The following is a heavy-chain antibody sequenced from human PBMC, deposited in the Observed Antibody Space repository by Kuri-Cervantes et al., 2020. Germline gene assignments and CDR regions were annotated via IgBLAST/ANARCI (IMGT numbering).Heavy chain of an antibody. J-gene: IGHJ4*02. CDR3: ARDRLAMVV. CDR1: GGSISSYY. Sequence: SETLSLTCTVSGGSISSYYWSWIRQPPGKGLEWIGYIYYSGSTNYNPSLKSRVTMSVDSSKNQFSLKLTSVTAADTAVYYCARDRLAMVVWGQGALVTAPQ. V-gene: IGHV4-59*13. CDR2: IYYSGST. D-gene: IGHD5-18*01.